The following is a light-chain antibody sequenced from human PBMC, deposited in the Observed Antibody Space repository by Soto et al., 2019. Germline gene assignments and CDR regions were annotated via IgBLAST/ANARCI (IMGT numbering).Light chain of an antibody. Sequence: DIQMTQSPPTLSASVGDRVTITCRASESISSWLAWYQQQPGQAPKLLIYQASSLESGVPSRFSGSGSGTEFTLTISSPQPEDLGTYYCQQYSSYSWTFGQGTKVESK. CDR1: ESISSW. CDR2: QAS. V-gene: IGKV1-5*03. J-gene: IGKJ1*01. CDR3: QQYSSYSWT.